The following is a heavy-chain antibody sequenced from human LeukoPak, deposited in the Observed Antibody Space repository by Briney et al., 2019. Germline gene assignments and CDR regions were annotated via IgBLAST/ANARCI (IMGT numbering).Heavy chain of an antibody. CDR3: ALTAYGSGNYYMDV. J-gene: IGHJ6*03. D-gene: IGHD3-10*01. CDR2: IRYDGSNK. V-gene: IGHV3-33*08. Sequence: GRSLRLSCAASGFTFSSYGMHWVRQAPGKGLEWVAFIRYDGSNKYYADSVKGRFTISRDNSKNTLYLQMNSLRAEDTGVYYCALTAYGSGNYYMDVWGKGTTVTISS. CDR1: GFTFSSYG.